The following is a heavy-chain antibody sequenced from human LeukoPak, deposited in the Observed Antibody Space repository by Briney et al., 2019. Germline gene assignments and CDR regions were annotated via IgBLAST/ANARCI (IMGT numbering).Heavy chain of an antibody. J-gene: IGHJ4*02. CDR3: ARVSGLDIVVVPAAID. D-gene: IGHD2-2*03. Sequence: GSSVKVSCKASGGTFSSYAISWVRQAPGQGLEWMGGIIPIFGTANYAQKFQGRVTITADESTSTAYMELSSLRSEDTAVYYCARVSGLDIVVVPAAIDWGQGTLVTVSS. CDR2: IIPIFGTA. CDR1: GGTFSSYA. V-gene: IGHV1-69*01.